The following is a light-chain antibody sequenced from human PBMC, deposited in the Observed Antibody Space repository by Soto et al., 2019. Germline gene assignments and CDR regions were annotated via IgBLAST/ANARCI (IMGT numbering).Light chain of an antibody. CDR2: DVT. J-gene: IGLJ2*01. Sequence: QSALTQPHSVSGSPGQSVTISCTGTSNDIGGYNSVSWYQRHPGKAPKLIIYDVTKRPSGVPDRFSGSKSGDTASLTISGLQSEDEAEYYCCSYAGMHTFVIFGAGTKLTVL. CDR3: CSYAGMHTFVI. CDR1: SNDIGGYNS. V-gene: IGLV2-11*01.